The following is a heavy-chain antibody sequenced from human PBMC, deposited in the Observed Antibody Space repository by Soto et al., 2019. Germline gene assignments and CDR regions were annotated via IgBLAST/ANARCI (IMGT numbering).Heavy chain of an antibody. V-gene: IGHV4-30-4*01. J-gene: IGHJ4*02. CDR3: ARLLMSYFRFDS. CDR2: IYYSGST. Sequence: QVQLQESGPGLVKPSETLSLTCSVSGDSFISADFYWSWTRQPPGKGLEWMGNIYYSGSTDYNPSLKSRLSISLDASKSQFSLRLRSVTAADTAVYYCARLLMSYFRFDSWGQGTLVAVSS. CDR1: GDSFISADFY. D-gene: IGHD2-8*01.